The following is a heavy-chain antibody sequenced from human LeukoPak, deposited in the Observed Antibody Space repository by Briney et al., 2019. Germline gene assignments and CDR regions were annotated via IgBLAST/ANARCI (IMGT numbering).Heavy chain of an antibody. CDR3: ARGYSGYDPFDY. CDR1: GYTFTSYY. V-gene: IGHV1-46*01. J-gene: IGHJ4*02. Sequence: GTSVKVSCKASGYTFTSYYMHWVRQAPGQGLEWMGIINPSGGSTSYAQKFQGRVTMTRDTSTSTAYMELSSLRSEDTAVYYCARGYSGYDPFDYWGQGTLVTVSS. D-gene: IGHD5-12*01. CDR2: INPSGGST.